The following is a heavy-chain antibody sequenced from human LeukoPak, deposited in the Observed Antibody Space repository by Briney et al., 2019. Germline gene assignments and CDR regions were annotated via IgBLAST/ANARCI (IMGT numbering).Heavy chain of an antibody. D-gene: IGHD3-3*01. J-gene: IGHJ6*02. CDR1: GGSISSGGYY. CDR3: ARLSSLRFLEWSYYYYGMDV. Sequence: SETLSLTCTVSGGSISSGGYYWSWTRQHPGKGLEWIGYIYYSGSTYYNPSLKSRVTISVDTSKNQFSLKLSSVTAADTAVYYCARLSSLRFLEWSYYYYGMDVWGQGTTVTVSS. CDR2: IYYSGST. V-gene: IGHV4-31*03.